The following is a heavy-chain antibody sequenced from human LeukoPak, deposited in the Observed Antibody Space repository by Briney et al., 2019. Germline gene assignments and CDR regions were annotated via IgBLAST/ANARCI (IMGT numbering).Heavy chain of an antibody. CDR2: IHTSGST. V-gene: IGHV4-4*07. CDR1: GGSIRTYY. D-gene: IGHD6-6*01. J-gene: IGHJ4*02. Sequence: SETLSLTCTVSGGSIRTYYWSWIRQPAGKALEWIGRIHTSGSTDYNPSHESRVSMSVDTSKNQFSLKLRSVTAADTAVYYCAREGSMTARPFVSIDYWGQGTLVTVSS. CDR3: AREGSMTARPFVSIDY.